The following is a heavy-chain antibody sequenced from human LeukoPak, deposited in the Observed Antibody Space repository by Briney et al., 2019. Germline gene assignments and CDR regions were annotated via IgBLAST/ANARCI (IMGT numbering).Heavy chain of an antibody. J-gene: IGHJ4*02. V-gene: IGHV4-39*01. Sequence: NPSETLSLTCTVSGGSVSSSSYSWGWIRQPPGKGLEWIGSFYYSGSTYYNPSLKSRVTISVDTSKNQFSLKLNSVTASDTAVYYRARQGGSGRSLDYWGQGTLVTVSS. D-gene: IGHD3-10*01. CDR1: GGSVSSSSYS. CDR2: FYYSGST. CDR3: ARQGGSGRSLDY.